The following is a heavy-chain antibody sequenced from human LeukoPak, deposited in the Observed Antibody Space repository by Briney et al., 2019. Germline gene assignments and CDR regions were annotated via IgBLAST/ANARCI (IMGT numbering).Heavy chain of an antibody. Sequence: GGSLRLSCAASGFTFSGYAMNWVRQAPGKGLEWVSQIYSSDTTYADAVKGGFTISRDNAKNSLYLQMNSLRDEDTAVYYCARDLHYAFDIWGQGTMVTASS. V-gene: IGHV3-48*02. CDR2: IYSSDTT. CDR1: GFTFSGYA. J-gene: IGHJ3*02. D-gene: IGHD3-10*01. CDR3: ARDLHYAFDI.